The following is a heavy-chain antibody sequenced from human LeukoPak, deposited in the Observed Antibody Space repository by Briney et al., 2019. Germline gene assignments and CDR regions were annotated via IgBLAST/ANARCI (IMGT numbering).Heavy chain of an antibody. Sequence: VASVKVSCKASGYTFTSYAMNWVRQAPGQGLEWMGGIIPIFGTANYAQKFQGRVTITADKSTSTAYMELSSLRSEDTAVYYCAREAGQQLVYSLGLKYNWFDPWGQGTLVTVSS. CDR2: IIPIFGTA. J-gene: IGHJ5*02. CDR3: AREAGQQLVYSLGLKYNWFDP. D-gene: IGHD6-13*01. CDR1: GYTFTSYA. V-gene: IGHV1-69*06.